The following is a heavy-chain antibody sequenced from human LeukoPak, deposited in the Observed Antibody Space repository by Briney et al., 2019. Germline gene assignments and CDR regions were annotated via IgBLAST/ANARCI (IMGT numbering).Heavy chain of an antibody. CDR1: GGTFSGYY. J-gene: IGHJ4*02. CDR2: INHSGST. D-gene: IGHD3-10*01. CDR3: ARGSIIFRRLWFGESFDY. V-gene: IGHV4-34*01. Sequence: SETLSLTCAVYGGTFSGYYWSWIRQPPGKGLEWIGEINHSGSTNYNPSLKSRVTISVDTSKNQFSLKLSSVTAADTAVYYCARGSIIFRRLWFGESFDYWGQGTLVTVSS.